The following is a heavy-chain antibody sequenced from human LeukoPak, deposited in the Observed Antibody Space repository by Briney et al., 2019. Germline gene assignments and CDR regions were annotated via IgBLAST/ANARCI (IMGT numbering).Heavy chain of an antibody. Sequence: SETPSLTCAVYGGSFSGYYWSWIRQPPGKGLEWIGEINHSGSTNYNPSLKSRVTISVYTSKNQFSLKLSSVTAADTAVYYCARLKYYYDSSGYRAEYFQHWGQGTLVTVSS. CDR3: ARLKYYYDSSGYRAEYFQH. D-gene: IGHD3-22*01. CDR2: INHSGST. V-gene: IGHV4-34*01. J-gene: IGHJ1*01. CDR1: GGSFSGYY.